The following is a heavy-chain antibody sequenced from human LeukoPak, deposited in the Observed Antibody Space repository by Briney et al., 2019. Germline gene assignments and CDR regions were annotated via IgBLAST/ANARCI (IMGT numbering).Heavy chain of an antibody. CDR1: GFTVSSNY. J-gene: IGHJ4*02. D-gene: IGHD3-22*01. Sequence: GGSLRLSCAASGFTVSSNYMSWVRQAPGKGLEWVSVIYSGGSTYYADSVKGRFTNSRDNSKNTLYLQMNSLRAEDTAVYYCARDPTGYSYFDYWGQGTLVTVSS. V-gene: IGHV3-53*01. CDR3: ARDPTGYSYFDY. CDR2: IYSGGST.